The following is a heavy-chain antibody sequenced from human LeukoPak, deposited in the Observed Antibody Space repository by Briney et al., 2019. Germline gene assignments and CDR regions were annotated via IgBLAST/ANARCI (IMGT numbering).Heavy chain of an antibody. Sequence: SETLSLTCAVYGGSFSGYYWSWIRQSPGKGLEWIGEINHSGSTNYNPSLKSRVTISVDTSKNQFSLKLSSVTAADTAVYYCAREHCSGGGCYWNWFDPWGQGTLVTVSS. CDR3: AREHCSGGGCYWNWFDP. J-gene: IGHJ5*02. CDR1: GGSFSGYY. CDR2: INHSGST. D-gene: IGHD2-15*01. V-gene: IGHV4-34*01.